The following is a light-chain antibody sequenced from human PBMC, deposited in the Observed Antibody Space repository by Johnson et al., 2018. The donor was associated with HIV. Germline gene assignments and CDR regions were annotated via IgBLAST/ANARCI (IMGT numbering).Light chain of an antibody. J-gene: IGLJ1*01. V-gene: IGLV1-51*02. CDR1: SSNIGNNY. CDR2: ENN. CDR3: GTWDTSLSARGV. Sequence: QSALTQPPSVSAAPGQKVTISCSGSSSNIGNNYVSWYQHLPGTAPKLLIYENNKRPSGIPDRFSGSKSGTSATLGITGLQTGDEADYYCGTWDTSLSARGVFGTGTKVTVL.